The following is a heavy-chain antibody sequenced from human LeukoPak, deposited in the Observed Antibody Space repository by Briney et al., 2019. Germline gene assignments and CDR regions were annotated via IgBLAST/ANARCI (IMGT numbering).Heavy chain of an antibody. V-gene: IGHV1-18*01. D-gene: IGHD3-16*01. CDR3: ARAASFGSEGY. CDR1: GYTFTSYG. Sequence: ASVKVSCKASGYTFTSYGISWVRQAPGQGLEWMGWISAYNGNTNYAQKLQGRVTMTTDTSTSTAYMELSSLRSEDTAVYYCARAASFGSEGYWGQGTLVTVSS. CDR2: ISAYNGNT. J-gene: IGHJ4*02.